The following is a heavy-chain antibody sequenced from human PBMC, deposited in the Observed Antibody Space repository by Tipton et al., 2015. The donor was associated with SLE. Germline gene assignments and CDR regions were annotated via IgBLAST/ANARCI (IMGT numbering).Heavy chain of an antibody. J-gene: IGHJ1*01. Sequence: SLRLSCAASGFTFSSYAMHWVRQAPGKGLEWVANIKQDGSEKYYVDSVKGRFTISRDNAKNSLYLQMNSLRAEDTAVYYCARGGISSWYENGFQHWGQGTLVTVSS. CDR3: ARGGISSWYENGFQH. CDR2: IKQDGSEK. D-gene: IGHD6-13*01. CDR1: GFTFSSYA. V-gene: IGHV3-7*04.